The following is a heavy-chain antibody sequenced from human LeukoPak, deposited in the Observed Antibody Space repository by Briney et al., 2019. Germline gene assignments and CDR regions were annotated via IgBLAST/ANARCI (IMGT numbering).Heavy chain of an antibody. CDR2: IYYSGNI. V-gene: IGHV4-39*01. J-gene: IGHJ4*02. D-gene: IGHD1-26*01. CDR1: GDSISISGYY. CDR3: ARHEGATVFDY. Sequence: SETLSLTCTVSGDSISISGYYWGWIRQPPGKGLEWIGSIYYSGNIHYNPSLKSRVTISVDTSKNQFSLKVTSVTAADTAVFYCARHEGATVFDYWGQGTLVTVSS.